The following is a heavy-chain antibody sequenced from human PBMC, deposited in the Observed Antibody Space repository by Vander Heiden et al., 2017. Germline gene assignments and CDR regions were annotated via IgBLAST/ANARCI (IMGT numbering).Heavy chain of an antibody. J-gene: IGHJ4*02. CDR2: IRSSSSTI. Sequence: EVQLVESGGGLVQPGGYLRLSCAASGFTFSSYSMNWVRQAPGKGREWVSYIRSSSSTIYYADSVKGRFTISRDNAKNSLYLQMNSLRDEDTAVYYCARAPISWAAAGTSFDYWGQGTLVTVSS. CDR3: ARAPISWAAAGTSFDY. V-gene: IGHV3-48*02. D-gene: IGHD6-13*01. CDR1: GFTFSSYS.